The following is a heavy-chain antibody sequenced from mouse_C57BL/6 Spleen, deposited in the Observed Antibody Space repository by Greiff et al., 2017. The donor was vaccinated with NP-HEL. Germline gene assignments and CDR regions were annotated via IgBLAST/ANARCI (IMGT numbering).Heavy chain of an antibody. J-gene: IGHJ1*03. CDR3: ARGTGVATWYFDV. V-gene: IGHV5-9*01. D-gene: IGHD1-1*01. CDR2: ISGGGGNT. Sequence: EVQLVESGGGLVKPGGSLKLSCTASGFTFSSYTMSWVRQTPEKRLEWVATISGGGGNTYYPATVKGRFTISRDNANNTLYQQMSGLGTEDTALYDCARGTGVATWYFDVWGTGTTVTVSS. CDR1: GFTFSSYT.